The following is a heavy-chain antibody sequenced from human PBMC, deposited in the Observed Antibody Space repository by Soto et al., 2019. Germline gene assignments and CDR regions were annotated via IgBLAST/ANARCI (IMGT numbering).Heavy chain of an antibody. Sequence: GGSLRLSCAATGFNFSSYWMSWVRQAPGKGLEWVANIKQDGSEKYYVDSVKGRFTISRDNAKNSLYLQMNSLRAEDTAVYYCARVMAGTRYYYYYYGMDVWGQETTVTVSS. CDR2: IKQDGSEK. J-gene: IGHJ6*02. V-gene: IGHV3-7*01. CDR3: ARVMAGTRYYYYYYGMDV. CDR1: GFNFSSYW. D-gene: IGHD6-19*01.